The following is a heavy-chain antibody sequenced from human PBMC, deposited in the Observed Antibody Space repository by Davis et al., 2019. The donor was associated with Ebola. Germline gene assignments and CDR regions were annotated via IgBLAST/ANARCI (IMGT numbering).Heavy chain of an antibody. V-gene: IGHV3-11*01. J-gene: IGHJ1*01. Sequence: GESLKISCAGSGFTFSDYYMSWIRQAPGKGLEWVSFISGSATTVSYADSVRGRFTISRDNAKNSLYLQMNSLRAEDTAVYYWAKTVGWLPQSGEEYFQNLGQGTLVTVS. CDR2: ISGSATTV. D-gene: IGHD5-24*01. CDR1: GFTFSDYY. CDR3: AKTVGWLPQSGEEYFQN.